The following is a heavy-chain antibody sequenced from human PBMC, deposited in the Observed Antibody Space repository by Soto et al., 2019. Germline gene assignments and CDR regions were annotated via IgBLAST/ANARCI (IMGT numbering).Heavy chain of an antibody. CDR1: GFTFSSYA. Sequence: GGSLRLSCAASGFTFSSYAMHWVRQAPGKGLEWVAVISYDGSNKYYADSVKGRFTISRDNSKNTLYLQMNSLRAEDTAVYYCARVRGLRYFDWSGGPYGMDVWGQGTTVTVSS. J-gene: IGHJ6*02. CDR3: ARVRGLRYFDWSGGPYGMDV. CDR2: ISYDGSNK. D-gene: IGHD3-9*01. V-gene: IGHV3-30-3*01.